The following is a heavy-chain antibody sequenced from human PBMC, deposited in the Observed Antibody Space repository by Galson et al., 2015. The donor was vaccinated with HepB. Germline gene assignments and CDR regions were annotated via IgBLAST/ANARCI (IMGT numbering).Heavy chain of an antibody. J-gene: IGHJ3*02. V-gene: IGHV3-30-3*01. D-gene: IGHD3-3*01. CDR2: ISYDGSNK. CDR3: ARDPEGGYDFWSTLDI. Sequence: SLRLSCAASGFTFSSYAMHWVRQAPGKGLEWVAVISYDGSNKYYADSVKGRFTISRDNSKNTLYLQMNSLRAEDTAVYYCARDPEGGYDFWSTLDIWGQGTMVTVSS. CDR1: GFTFSSYA.